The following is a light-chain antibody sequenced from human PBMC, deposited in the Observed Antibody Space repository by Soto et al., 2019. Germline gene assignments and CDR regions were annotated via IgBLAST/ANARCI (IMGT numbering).Light chain of an antibody. J-gene: IGKJ2*01. CDR1: QSVSSTF. Sequence: EIVLTQSPGTLSLSPGERATLPCRASQSVSSTFLAWDQQKPGQAPRLLIYAASTRAAGIPERFSGSGSGTEFTLTISRLEPGDFAAYFCQQYGTTPYTFGQGTKVEMK. CDR2: AAS. V-gene: IGKV3-20*01. CDR3: QQYGTTPYT.